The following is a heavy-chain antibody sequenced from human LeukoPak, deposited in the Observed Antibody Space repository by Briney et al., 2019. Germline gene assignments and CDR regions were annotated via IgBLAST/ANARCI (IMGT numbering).Heavy chain of an antibody. D-gene: IGHD4-11*01. V-gene: IGHV4-61*08. CDR3: AREGVTKYYFDY. J-gene: IGHJ4*02. Sequence: TPSQTLSLTCTVSGGSINSGGYYWSWIRQPPGKGLEWIGYIYYSGSTDYNPSLKSRVTISVDTSKNQFSLKLSSVTAADTAVYYCAREGVTKYYFDYWGQGTLVTVSS. CDR2: IYYSGST. CDR1: GGSINSGGYY.